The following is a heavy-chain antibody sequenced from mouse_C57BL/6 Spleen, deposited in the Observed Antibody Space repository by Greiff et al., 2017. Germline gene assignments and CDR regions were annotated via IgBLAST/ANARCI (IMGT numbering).Heavy chain of an antibody. J-gene: IGHJ4*01. CDR3: ARHLGYYYAMDF. Sequence: VMLVESGPGLVAPSQSLTITCTVSGFSLTSYGVHWVRQPPGKGLEWLVVIWSDGRTTYNSALKSRLSISNDNSKSQVFLKMNSLQTDDTAMYYCARHLGYYYAMDFWGQGTSVTVSS. CDR1: GFSLTSYG. D-gene: IGHD4-1*01. CDR2: IWSDGRT. V-gene: IGHV2-6-1*01.